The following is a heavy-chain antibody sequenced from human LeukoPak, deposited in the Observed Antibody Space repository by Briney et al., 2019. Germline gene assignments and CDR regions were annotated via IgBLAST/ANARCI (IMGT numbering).Heavy chain of an antibody. V-gene: IGHV3-30*02. J-gene: IGHJ4*02. CDR2: IRYDGINK. Sequence: GGSLRLSCAASEFTFRTYGMHWVRQAPGKGLGWVAFIRYDGINKYYADSMKGRFTISRDNSKYTLYLQMNSLRGDDTAVYYCAKDGTSYYYIYYWGQGTLVTVSS. D-gene: IGHD2/OR15-2a*01. CDR3: AKDGTSYYYIYY. CDR1: EFTFRTYG.